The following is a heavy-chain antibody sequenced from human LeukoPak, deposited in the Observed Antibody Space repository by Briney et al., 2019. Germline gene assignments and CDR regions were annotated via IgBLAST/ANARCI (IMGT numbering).Heavy chain of an antibody. J-gene: IGHJ6*02. V-gene: IGHV1-18*01. CDR3: ARDSSGWYYYYYYGMDV. D-gene: IGHD6-19*01. CDR1: GYTFTSYG. CDR2: ISAYNGNT. Sequence: ASVKVSCKASGYTFTSYGISWVRQAPGQGLEWMGWISAYNGNTNYAQKLQGRVTMTTDTSTSTAYMELRSLRSDDTAVYYCARDSSGWYYYYYYGMDVWGQGTTVTASS.